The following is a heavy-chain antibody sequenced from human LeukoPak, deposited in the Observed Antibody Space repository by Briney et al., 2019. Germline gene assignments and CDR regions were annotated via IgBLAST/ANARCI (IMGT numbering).Heavy chain of an antibody. V-gene: IGHV3-53*01. CDR1: GFIVSSNY. J-gene: IGHJ4*02. CDR3: ARGDYFDY. CDR2: IYSGGST. Sequence: PGGSLRLSCAASGFIVSSNYMSWVRQAPGKRLEWVSVIYSGGSTYYADSVKGRFTISRDNSKNTLYLQMNSLRAEDTAVYYCARGDYFDYWGQGALVTVSS.